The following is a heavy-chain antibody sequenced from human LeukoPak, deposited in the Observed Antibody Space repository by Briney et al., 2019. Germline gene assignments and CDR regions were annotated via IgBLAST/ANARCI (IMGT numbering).Heavy chain of an antibody. CDR3: AREAQYHLLSA. Sequence: GGSLRLSCAPSGLTFSSYSMNSVRLPPGKGLEWVSSISNTSRYIYYAESVKGRLTIPTDNAKSSLYLQMNCLRAEDTAVYFCAREAQYHLLSARGHGTLVTVSS. CDR2: ISNTSRYI. D-gene: IGHD2-2*01. J-gene: IGHJ4*01. CDR1: GLTFSSYS. V-gene: IGHV3-21*01.